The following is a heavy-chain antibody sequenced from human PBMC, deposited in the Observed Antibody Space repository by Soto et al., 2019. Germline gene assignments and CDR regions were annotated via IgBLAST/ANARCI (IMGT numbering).Heavy chain of an antibody. V-gene: IGHV1-69*01. J-gene: IGHJ4*02. CDR3: ARGSEPAATPYYFDH. CDR1: GGTFSTYA. CDR2: IIPIFGTA. Sequence: QVHLVQSGAEVKKPGSSVKVSCKAFGGTFSTYAISWVRQAPGQGLEWMGGIIPIFGTANYAQKFQGRVTITADVSTSTAYLQLSGLRSEDSAVSYCARGSEPAATPYYFDHWGQGTLVTVSS.